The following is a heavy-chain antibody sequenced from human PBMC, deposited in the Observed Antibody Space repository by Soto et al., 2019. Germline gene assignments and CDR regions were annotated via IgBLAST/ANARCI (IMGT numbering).Heavy chain of an antibody. Sequence: EVQLVESRGGLVQPGRSLRLSCAASGFTFNAYAMYWVRQVPGKGLEWVSGISWNSGSIGYADSVKGRFTISRDNAKNPLYLQMNSLRDEDTALYYCAREYIPPGYSSGDSAYYGMDVWAKGPRSPSP. CDR2: ISWNSGSI. D-gene: IGHD6-19*01. J-gene: IGHJ6*02. CDR3: AREYIPPGYSSGDSAYYGMDV. CDR1: GFTFNAYA. V-gene: IGHV3-9*01.